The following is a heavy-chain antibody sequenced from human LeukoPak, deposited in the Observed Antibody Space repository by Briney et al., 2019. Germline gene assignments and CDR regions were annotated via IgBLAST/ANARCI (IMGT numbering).Heavy chain of an antibody. V-gene: IGHV3-30*04. CDR3: ARDGGEGLWFGELLDP. Sequence: PGRSLRLSCAASGFTFSSYAMHWVRQAPGKGLEWVAVISYDGSNKYYADSVKGRFTISRDNSKNTLYLQMNSLRAEDTAVYYCARDGGEGLWFGELLDPWGQGTLVTVSS. CDR1: GFTFSSYA. CDR2: ISYDGSNK. D-gene: IGHD3-10*01. J-gene: IGHJ5*02.